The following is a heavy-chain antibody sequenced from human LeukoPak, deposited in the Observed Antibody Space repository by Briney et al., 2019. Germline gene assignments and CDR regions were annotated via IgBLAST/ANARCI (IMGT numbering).Heavy chain of an antibody. CDR3: ARGEFGDYYYFYMDV. D-gene: IGHD2/OR15-2a*01. CDR2: ITSSNNYI. CDR1: GFTFSSYS. V-gene: IGHV3-21*01. J-gene: IGHJ6*03. Sequence: GGALRLSCAASGFTFSSYSMNWVRQAPGKGLEWVSSITSSNNYIYYGDSVKGRFTISRDDAKNSLFLQMNSLRAEDAATYYCARGEFGDYYYFYMDVWGKGTTVTVSS.